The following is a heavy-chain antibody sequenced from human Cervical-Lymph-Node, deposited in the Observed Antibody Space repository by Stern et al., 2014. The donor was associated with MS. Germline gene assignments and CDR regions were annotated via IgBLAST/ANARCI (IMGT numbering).Heavy chain of an antibody. CDR3: ALRRSYYVF. CDR2: LIPFYGAT. V-gene: IGHV1-69*01. Sequence: QLVQSGSEVKKPGSSVKVSCKPSGDTFSNYALSWVRQAPGQGLEWVGGLIPFYGATRYGRKFQGRVTITPEESTGTAFMELTNLTSDDTAIYYCALRRSYYVFWGQGTLITVSS. J-gene: IGHJ4*02. CDR1: GDTFSNYA. D-gene: IGHD4-11*01.